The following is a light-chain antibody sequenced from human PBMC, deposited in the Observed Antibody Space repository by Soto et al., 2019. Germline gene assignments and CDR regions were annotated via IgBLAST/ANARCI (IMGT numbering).Light chain of an antibody. Sequence: DIQMTQSPSTLSASVGDRVTITCRASQSVNKWLAWFQQKPGKVPKLLIFDASTLQTGVPSRFGGGGSGTEFTLTISSLQPDDFATYYCQQYNSYSQTFGQGTKVDIK. V-gene: IGKV1-5*01. CDR2: DAS. CDR3: QQYNSYSQT. J-gene: IGKJ1*01. CDR1: QSVNKW.